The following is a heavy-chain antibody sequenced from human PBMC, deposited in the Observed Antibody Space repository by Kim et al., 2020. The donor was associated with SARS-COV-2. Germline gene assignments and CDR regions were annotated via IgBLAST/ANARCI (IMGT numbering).Heavy chain of an antibody. V-gene: IGHV3-23*01. CDR2: T. Sequence: TDEADSRKGRLPIPRDESRNTLYLQLNSLRADDTALYYCAKGGRGYPIDYWGQGTLVTVSS. J-gene: IGHJ4*02. D-gene: IGHD3-16*01. CDR3: AKGGRGYPIDY.